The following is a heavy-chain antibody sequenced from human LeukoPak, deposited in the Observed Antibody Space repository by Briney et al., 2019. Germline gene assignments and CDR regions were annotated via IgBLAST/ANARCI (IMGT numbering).Heavy chain of an antibody. CDR1: GFTFTNYA. CDR2: ISGSGGST. CDR3: AKGAYYDILTGYYKRNYFDY. Sequence: GGSLRLSCAASGFTFTNYAMSWVRQAPGRGLEWVSAISGSGGSTCYADSVKGRFTISRDNSKNTLYLQMNSLRAEDTAVYYCAKGAYYDILTGYYKRNYFDYWGQGALVTVSS. V-gene: IGHV3-23*01. J-gene: IGHJ4*02. D-gene: IGHD3-9*01.